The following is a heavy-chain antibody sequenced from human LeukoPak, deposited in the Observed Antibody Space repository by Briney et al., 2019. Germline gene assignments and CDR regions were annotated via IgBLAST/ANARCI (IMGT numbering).Heavy chain of an antibody. D-gene: IGHD6-19*01. V-gene: IGHV3-23*01. J-gene: IGHJ3*01. CDR3: AKDRTSGWPDAFDV. CDR2: ISGSGGST. CDR1: EFSVGSNY. Sequence: PGGSLRLSCAASEFSVGSNYMTWVRQAPGKGLGWVSAISGSGGSTYYADSVKGRFTISRDNSKNTLYLQMNSLRAEDTAVYYCAKDRTSGWPDAFDVWGQGTMVTVSS.